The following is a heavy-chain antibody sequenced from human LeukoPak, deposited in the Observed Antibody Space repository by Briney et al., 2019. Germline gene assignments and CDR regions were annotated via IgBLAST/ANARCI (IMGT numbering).Heavy chain of an antibody. CDR1: GFTFSSYA. J-gene: IGHJ1*01. Sequence: GGSLRHSCADSGFTFSSYAMSRFRQAPGKGLEWVSAISGSGGSTYYADSVKGRFTISRDNSKNTLYLQMNSLRAEDTAVYYCAKAIVGAERAEYFQHWGQGTLVIVSS. D-gene: IGHD1-26*01. CDR3: AKAIVGAERAEYFQH. V-gene: IGHV3-23*01. CDR2: ISGSGGST.